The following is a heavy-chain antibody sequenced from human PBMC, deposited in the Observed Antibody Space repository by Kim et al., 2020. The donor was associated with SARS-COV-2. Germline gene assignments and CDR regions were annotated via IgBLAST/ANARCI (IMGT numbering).Heavy chain of an antibody. J-gene: IGHJ4*02. D-gene: IGHD1-26*01. CDR2: EK. Sequence: EKYYVDSVKGRFTISRDNAKNSLYLQMNSLRAEDTAVYYCARDFGGSYLCWGQGTLVTVSS. V-gene: IGHV3-7*01. CDR3: ARDFGGSYLC.